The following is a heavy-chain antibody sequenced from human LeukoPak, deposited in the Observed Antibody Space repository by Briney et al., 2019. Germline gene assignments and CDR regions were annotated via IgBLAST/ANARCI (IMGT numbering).Heavy chain of an antibody. CDR3: ARETTLTGYASGLGFNY. CDR2: IYDTEIT. Sequence: SETLSLTCTVSGGSISGYYWSWIRQPPGKGLEWIGYIYDTEITNYNPSLRSRVTISIDTSKNQFSLMLSSVTAADTAVYYCARETTLTGYASGLGFNYWGQGTLVTVSS. CDR1: GGSISGYY. J-gene: IGHJ4*02. D-gene: IGHD6-19*01. V-gene: IGHV4-59*13.